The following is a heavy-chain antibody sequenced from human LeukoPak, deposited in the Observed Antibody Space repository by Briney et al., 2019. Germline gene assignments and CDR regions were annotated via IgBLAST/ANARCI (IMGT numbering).Heavy chain of an antibody. J-gene: IGHJ4*02. CDR2: INPSGGST. Sequence: ASVKVSCKASGYTFTSYYMHWVRQAPGQGLECMGIINPSGGSTSYPQKFQGRVTMTRDTSTSTVYMELSSLRSEDTAVYYCARSFTSSGVLPAAMEYWGQGTLVTVSS. CDR1: GYTFTSYY. D-gene: IGHD2-2*01. V-gene: IGHV1-46*01. CDR3: ARSFTSSGVLPAAMEY.